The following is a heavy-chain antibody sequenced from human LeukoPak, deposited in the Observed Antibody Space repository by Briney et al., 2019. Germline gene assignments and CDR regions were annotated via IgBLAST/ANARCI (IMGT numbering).Heavy chain of an antibody. Sequence: SETLSLTCTVSGYSISSGYYWGWIRQPPGKGLEWIGSIYHSGSTYYNPSLKSRVTISVDTSKNQFSLKLSSVTAADTAVYYCARRAGGGYFESTWGQGTLVTVSS. CDR1: GYSISSGYY. D-gene: IGHD3-9*01. V-gene: IGHV4-38-2*02. J-gene: IGHJ5*02. CDR3: ARRAGGGYFEST. CDR2: IYHSGST.